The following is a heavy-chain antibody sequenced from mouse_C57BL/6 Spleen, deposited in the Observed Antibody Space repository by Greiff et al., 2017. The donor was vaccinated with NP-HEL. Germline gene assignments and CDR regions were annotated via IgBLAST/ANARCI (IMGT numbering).Heavy chain of an antibody. J-gene: IGHJ4*01. D-gene: IGHD1-1*01. Sequence: EVNVVESGGGLVKPGGSLKLSCAASGFTFSDYGMHWVRQAPEKGLEWVAYISSGSSTIYYADTVKGRFTISRDNAKNTLFLQMTSLRSEDTAMYYCARDIYYGSLYYYAMDYWGQGTSVTVSS. CDR2: ISSGSSTI. V-gene: IGHV5-17*01. CDR3: ARDIYYGSLYYYAMDY. CDR1: GFTFSDYG.